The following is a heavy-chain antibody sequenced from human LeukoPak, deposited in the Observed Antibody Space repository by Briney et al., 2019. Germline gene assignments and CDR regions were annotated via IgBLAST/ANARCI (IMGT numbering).Heavy chain of an antibody. D-gene: IGHD3-22*01. CDR1: GGSISSYY. V-gene: IGHV4-59*01. J-gene: IGHJ4*02. CDR2: IYYSGST. CDR3: GGASYDSSGVH. Sequence: SETLSLTCTVSGGSISSYYLSWIRQPPGKGLEWIGYIYYSGSTNYNPSLKSRVTISVDTSKNQFSLKLSSVTAADTAVYYCGGASYDSSGVHWGQGTLVTVSS.